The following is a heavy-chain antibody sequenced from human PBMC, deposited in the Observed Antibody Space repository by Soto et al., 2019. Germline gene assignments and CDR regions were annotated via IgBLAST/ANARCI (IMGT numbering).Heavy chain of an antibody. CDR1: GYIFTNYG. CDR3: ARDSSLTLGGVVVGGTDAVDI. CDR2: ISADNSHT. V-gene: IGHV1-18*04. Sequence: QVQLVQSGGEVKKPGASVKVSCKASGYIFTNYGISWVRQAPGQRLEWMGGISADNSHTNYAQTFQGRVTMTTDTSTSTAYMELRSLRSDDTGMYYCARDSSLTLGGVVVGGTDAVDIWGQGTMVTVS. D-gene: IGHD3-16*02. J-gene: IGHJ3*02.